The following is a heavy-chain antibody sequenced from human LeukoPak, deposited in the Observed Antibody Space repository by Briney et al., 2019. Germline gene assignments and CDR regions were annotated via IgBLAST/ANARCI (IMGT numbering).Heavy chain of an antibody. Sequence: GGSLRLSCAASGFTFSDAWVSWVRQAPGMGLEWVGRIKSKTDGGTTDYAAPVKGRFTISRDDSSGTLYLLMNSLKTEGTAVYYCSTSLRGSDCCLDYWGQGTLVAVSS. J-gene: IGHJ4*02. V-gene: IGHV3-15*01. CDR3: STSLRGSDCCLDY. D-gene: IGHD2-21*02. CDR2: IKSKTDGGTT. CDR1: GFTFSDAW.